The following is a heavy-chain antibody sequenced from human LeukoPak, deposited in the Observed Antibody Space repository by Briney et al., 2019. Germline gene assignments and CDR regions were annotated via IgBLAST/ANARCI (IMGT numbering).Heavy chain of an antibody. Sequence: SETLSLTCAVYGGSFSGYYWSWIRRPPGRGMGWIGEINHSGSSNYNPSLKSRVTISVDTSRNQFSLKLSSVTAADTAVYYCARGLDYDFWSGYYKDYYYYYMDVWGKGTTVTVSS. V-gene: IGHV4-34*01. CDR3: ARGLDYDFWSGYYKDYYYYYMDV. D-gene: IGHD3-3*01. J-gene: IGHJ6*03. CDR1: GGSFSGYY. CDR2: INHSGSS.